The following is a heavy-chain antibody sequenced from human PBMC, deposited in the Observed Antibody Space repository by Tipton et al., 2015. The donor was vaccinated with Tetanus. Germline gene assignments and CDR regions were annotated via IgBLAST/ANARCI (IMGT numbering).Heavy chain of an antibody. CDR3: ARDQGGGRVVRLHWFGP. D-gene: IGHD6-6*01. Sequence: LRLSCSVSGGSINSGGYFWNWIRQQPGKGPGGIGYIYYSGDTFYNPSLKSLVPIPVDTSKNQFSLNLRSVPAADTAVYYCARDQGGGRVVRLHWFGPSGQGTLVTVSS. CDR1: GGSINSGGYF. V-gene: IGHV4-31*01. CDR2: IYYSGDT. J-gene: IGHJ5*02.